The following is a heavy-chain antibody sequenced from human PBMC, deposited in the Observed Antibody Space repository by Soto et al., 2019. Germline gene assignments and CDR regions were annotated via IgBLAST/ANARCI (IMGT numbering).Heavy chain of an antibody. Sequence: QVQLQESGPGLVKPSQTLSLTCTVSGGSISSGGYDWSWIRQHPGKGLEWIGYIYYSGSTYYNPSLKSRVTISVDTSKNQFSLKLSSVTAADTAVYYCARDGKDSSSFNWFDPWGQGTLVTVSS. V-gene: IGHV4-31*03. D-gene: IGHD6-13*01. CDR2: IYYSGST. J-gene: IGHJ5*02. CDR1: GGSISSGGYD. CDR3: ARDGKDSSSFNWFDP.